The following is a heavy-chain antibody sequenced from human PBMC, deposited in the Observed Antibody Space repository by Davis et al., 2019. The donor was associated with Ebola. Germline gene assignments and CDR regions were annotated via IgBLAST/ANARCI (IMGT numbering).Heavy chain of an antibody. CDR1: GYTFTSYG. Sequence: ASVKVSCKASGYTFTSYGISRVRQPPGQGLEWTASISAYNVHTNFAQKFQGRVTVTTDTSTTTAYMELKSLTSDDTAVYYCARDQDFRVDYWGQGTLVTVSS. CDR2: ISAYNVHT. D-gene: IGHD3/OR15-3a*01. CDR3: ARDQDFRVDY. J-gene: IGHJ4*02. V-gene: IGHV1-18*04.